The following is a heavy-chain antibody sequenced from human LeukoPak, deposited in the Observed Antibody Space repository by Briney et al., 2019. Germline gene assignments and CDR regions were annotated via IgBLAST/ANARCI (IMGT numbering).Heavy chain of an antibody. CDR2: ISSSGSTI. Sequence: GGSLRLSCAASGFTFSSYEMNWVRQAPGKGLEWVSYISSSGSTIYYADSVNGRFTISRDNAKNSLYLQMNSLRAEDTAVYYCARDNTAGSSFDYWGQGTLVTVSS. V-gene: IGHV3-48*03. CDR3: ARDNTAGSSFDY. CDR1: GFTFSSYE. J-gene: IGHJ4*02. D-gene: IGHD6-19*01.